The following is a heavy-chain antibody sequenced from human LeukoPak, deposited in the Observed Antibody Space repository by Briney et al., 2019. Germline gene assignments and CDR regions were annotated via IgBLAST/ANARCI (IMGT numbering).Heavy chain of an antibody. D-gene: IGHD5-12*01. V-gene: IGHV1-8*03. CDR1: DYTFTSYD. CDR2: MNPNSGNT. J-gene: IGHJ3*02. Sequence: GASVKVSCKASDYTFTSYDINWVRQAPGQGLEWMGWMNPNSGNTGYAQKFQGRVTITRNTSISTAYMELSSLRSEDTAVYYCARRWLRSFYAFDIWGQGTMVTVSS. CDR3: ARRWLRSFYAFDI.